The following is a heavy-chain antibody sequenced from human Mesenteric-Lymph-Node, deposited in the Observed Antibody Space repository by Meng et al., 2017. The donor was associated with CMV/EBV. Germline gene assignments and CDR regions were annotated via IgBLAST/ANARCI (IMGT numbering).Heavy chain of an antibody. CDR2: ISYDGSNK. D-gene: IGHD2-15*01. J-gene: IGHJ6*02. CDR1: GASVNSGYY. V-gene: IGHV3-30-3*01. Sequence: GGSLRLSCTVSGASVNSGYYYWTWIRQPPGKGLEWVAVISYDGSNKYYADSVKGRFTISRDNSKNTLYLQMNSLRAEDTAVYYCAREVDVDPAPMDVWGQGTTVTVSS. CDR3: AREVDVDPAPMDV.